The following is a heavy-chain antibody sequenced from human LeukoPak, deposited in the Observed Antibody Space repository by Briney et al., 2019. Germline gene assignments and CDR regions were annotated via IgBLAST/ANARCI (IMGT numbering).Heavy chain of an antibody. CDR1: GYTFTSYY. V-gene: IGHV1-46*01. Sequence: ASVKVSCKASGYTFTSYYMHWVRQAPGQGLEWMGIINPNGGSTSYAQKFQGRVTMTRDTSRSTVYMELSSLRSEDTAVYYCARDRIAAAGWDDAFDIWGQGTMVTVSS. J-gene: IGHJ3*02. CDR2: INPNGGST. D-gene: IGHD6-13*01. CDR3: ARDRIAAAGWDDAFDI.